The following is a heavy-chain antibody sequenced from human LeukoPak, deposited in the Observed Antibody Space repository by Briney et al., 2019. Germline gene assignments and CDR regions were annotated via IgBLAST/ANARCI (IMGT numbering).Heavy chain of an antibody. CDR2: IYYRGST. CDR3: ARDGGDYGDSNFDY. V-gene: IGHV4-59*01. J-gene: IGHJ4*02. Sequence: SETLSLTCTVSGGSISGYYWSWIRQPPGKGLEWIGYIYYRGSTNYNPSLKSRVTISVDTSKSQFSLKLSSVTAADTAVYYCARDGGDYGDSNFDYWGQGTLVTVSS. CDR1: GGSISGYY. D-gene: IGHD4-17*01.